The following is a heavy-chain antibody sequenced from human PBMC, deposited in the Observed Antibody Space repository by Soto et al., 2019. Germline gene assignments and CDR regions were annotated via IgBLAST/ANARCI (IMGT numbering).Heavy chain of an antibody. D-gene: IGHD3-9*01. CDR1: GFLFYNYA. Sequence: EVQLLESGGGLVQPGGSLRLSCAASGFLFYNYAMSWVRQAPGKGLEWVSSISGSGDKTDYADSVKGRFTISRDNSRNTLYLQMNSLRADDTAIYYCAKSQSDWAHIYYGMDLWGQGTTVTV. V-gene: IGHV3-23*01. CDR3: AKSQSDWAHIYYGMDL. CDR2: ISGSGDKT. J-gene: IGHJ6*02.